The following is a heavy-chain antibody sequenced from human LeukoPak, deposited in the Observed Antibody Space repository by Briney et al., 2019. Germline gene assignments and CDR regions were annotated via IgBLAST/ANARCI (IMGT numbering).Heavy chain of an antibody. CDR1: GYTFTSYD. CDR2: MNPNSGNT. CDR3: ARGHSSSWYSSMLPYPRLPTDY. Sequence: GESLKISCKGSGYTFTSYDINWVRQATGQGLEWMGWMNPNSGNTGYAQKFQGRVTITRNTSISTAYMELSSLRSEDTAVYYCARGHSSSWYSSMLPYPRLPTDYWGQGTLVTVSS. J-gene: IGHJ4*02. D-gene: IGHD6-13*01. V-gene: IGHV1-8*03.